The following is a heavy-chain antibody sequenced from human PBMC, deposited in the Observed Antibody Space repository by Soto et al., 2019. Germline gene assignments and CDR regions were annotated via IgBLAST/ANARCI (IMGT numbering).Heavy chain of an antibody. CDR3: ARDLQWITMVRGVPFFDY. Sequence: ASVKVSCKASGYTFTSYAMHWVRQAPGQRLEWMGWINAGNGNTKYSQKFQGRVTITRDTSASTAYMELSSLRSEDTAVYYCARDLQWITMVRGVPFFDYWGQGTLVTVSS. V-gene: IGHV1-3*01. J-gene: IGHJ4*02. CDR2: INAGNGNT. D-gene: IGHD3-10*01. CDR1: GYTFTSYA.